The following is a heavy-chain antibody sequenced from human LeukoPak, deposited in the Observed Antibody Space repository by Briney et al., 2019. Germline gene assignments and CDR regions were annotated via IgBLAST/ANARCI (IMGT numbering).Heavy chain of an antibody. D-gene: IGHD6-25*01. CDR3: ARRYSVGRLRLLLRHIDY. CDR2: INHSGST. J-gene: IGHJ4*02. V-gene: IGHV4-34*01. Sequence: NPSETLSLTCAVYGGSFSGYYWSWIRQPPGKGLEWIGEINHSGSTNYNPSLKSRVTISVDTSKNQFSLKLSSVTAADTAVYYCARRYSVGRLRLLLRHIDYWGQGTLVTVSS. CDR1: GGSFSGYY.